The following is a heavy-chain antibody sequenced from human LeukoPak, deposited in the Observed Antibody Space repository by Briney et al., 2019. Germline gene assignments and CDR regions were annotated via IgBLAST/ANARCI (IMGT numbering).Heavy chain of an antibody. CDR1: GFTFSSYS. V-gene: IGHV3-53*01. Sequence: GGSLRLSCAASGFTFSSYSMNWVRQAPGKGLEWVSVIYSGGSTYYADSVKGRFTISRDNSKNTLYLQMNSLRAEDTAVYYCAKEYSSSWEYYFDYWGQGTLVTVSS. D-gene: IGHD6-13*01. J-gene: IGHJ4*02. CDR2: IYSGGST. CDR3: AKEYSSSWEYYFDY.